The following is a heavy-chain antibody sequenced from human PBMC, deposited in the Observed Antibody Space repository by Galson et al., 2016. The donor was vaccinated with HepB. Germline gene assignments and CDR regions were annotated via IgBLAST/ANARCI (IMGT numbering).Heavy chain of an antibody. J-gene: IGHJ4*02. Sequence: SETLSLTCGVYGGSFTGYYCNWFRQPPGMGLEWIGEIHPSGSTSYNPSLGSRVTISLDTSKNQFSLKVDSVTAADTAVYFCSRGLDADKAGNYWGQGTLVTVAA. CDR2: IHPSGST. D-gene: IGHD5-24*01. CDR1: GGSFTGYY. CDR3: SRGLDADKAGNY. V-gene: IGHV4-34*01.